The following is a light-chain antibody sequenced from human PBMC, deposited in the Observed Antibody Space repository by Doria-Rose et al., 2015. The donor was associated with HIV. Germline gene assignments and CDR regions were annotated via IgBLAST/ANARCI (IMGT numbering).Light chain of an antibody. CDR1: QGIISS. V-gene: IGKV1-13*02. CDR3: QHFHSYPHGT. Sequence: TQMTQSPSSLSASVGDRVTITCRASQGIISSLAWYQHKPGRPPKLLIFAASKLASGAPSRFTDSGSGTDFTLTINNLQPEDFATYYCQHFHSYPHGTFGQGTRLEI. CDR2: AAS. J-gene: IGKJ5*01.